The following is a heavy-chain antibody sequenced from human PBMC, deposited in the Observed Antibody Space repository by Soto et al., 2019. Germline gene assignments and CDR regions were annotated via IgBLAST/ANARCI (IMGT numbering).Heavy chain of an antibody. J-gene: IGHJ6*02. CDR1: GGSISSSSYY. CDR3: ARKGAGELSLYYYYGMDV. D-gene: IGHD3-16*02. Sequence: QLQLQESGPGLVKPSETLSLTCTVSGGSISSSSYYWGWIRQPPGKGLEWIGSIYYSGSTYYNPSLKSRVTISVDTSKNQFSLKLSSVTAADTAVYYCARKGAGELSLYYYYGMDVWGQGTTVTVSS. V-gene: IGHV4-39*01. CDR2: IYYSGST.